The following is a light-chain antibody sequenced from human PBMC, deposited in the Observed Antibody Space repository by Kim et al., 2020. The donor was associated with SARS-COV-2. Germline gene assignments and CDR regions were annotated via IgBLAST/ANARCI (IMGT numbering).Light chain of an antibody. J-gene: IGLJ1*01. V-gene: IGLV2-14*03. CDR3: TSYSSSTTYV. CDR1: SSDVATYNY. CDR2: DVS. Sequence: GQSIPISCTGTSSDVATYNYVSWYQQHPGKAPKLMIYDVSKRPSGVSYRFSASKSGNTASLIISGLQAEDEADYYCTSYSSSTTYVFGTGTKVTVL.